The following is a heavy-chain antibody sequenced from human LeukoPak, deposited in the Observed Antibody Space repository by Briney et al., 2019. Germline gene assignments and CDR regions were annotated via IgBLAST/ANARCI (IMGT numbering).Heavy chain of an antibody. J-gene: IGHJ4*02. D-gene: IGHD1-26*01. V-gene: IGHV3-23*01. Sequence: GRSLRLSCVASRFNFNMFPLHWVRQAPGKGLEWVSAISGSGGSTYYADSVKGRFTISRDNSKNTLYLQMNSLRAEDTAVYYCAKTPPRYVGYYFDYWGQGTLVTVSS. CDR3: AKTPPRYVGYYFDY. CDR1: RFNFNMFP. CDR2: ISGSGGST.